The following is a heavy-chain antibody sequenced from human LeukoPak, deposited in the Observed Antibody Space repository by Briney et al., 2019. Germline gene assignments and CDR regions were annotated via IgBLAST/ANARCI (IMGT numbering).Heavy chain of an antibody. CDR2: IYYSGST. CDR1: GGSISSSSYY. Sequence: PSETLSLTCTLSGGSISSSSYYWGWIRQPPGKGLEWIGSIYYSGSTYYNPSLKSRVTISVDTSKNQFSLQLSSVTAADTAVYYCARQKFRYDFWSGYADYWGQGTLVTVSS. J-gene: IGHJ4*02. CDR3: ARQKFRYDFWSGYADY. D-gene: IGHD3-3*01. V-gene: IGHV4-39*01.